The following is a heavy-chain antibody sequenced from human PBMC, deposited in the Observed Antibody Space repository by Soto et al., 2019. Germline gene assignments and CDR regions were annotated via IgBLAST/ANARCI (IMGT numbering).Heavy chain of an antibody. D-gene: IGHD2-15*01. J-gene: IGHJ4*02. Sequence: SANLSLTCTVSGGSIISYYSSCIRQPPGKGLEWIGYIYYRGSTNYNPSLKSRVTISVDTSKKQFSLKLSSVTAADTAVYYCAGTRGYCSGGSCPTVVDYWGQGTLVTVSS. CDR3: AGTRGYCSGGSCPTVVDY. V-gene: IGHV4-59*01. CDR1: GGSIISYY. CDR2: IYYRGST.